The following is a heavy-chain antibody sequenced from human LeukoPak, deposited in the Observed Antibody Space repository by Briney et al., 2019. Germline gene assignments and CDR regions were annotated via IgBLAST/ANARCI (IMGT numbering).Heavy chain of an antibody. J-gene: IGHJ4*02. Sequence: GGSLRLSCAASGFTFSSYSMNWVRQAPGEGLEWVSSISSSSSYIYYADSVKGRFTISRDNAKNSLYLQMNSLRAEDTAVYYCAREAIFGVHRGYFDYWGQGTLVTVSS. CDR1: GFTFSSYS. V-gene: IGHV3-21*01. CDR2: ISSSSSYI. D-gene: IGHD3-3*01. CDR3: AREAIFGVHRGYFDY.